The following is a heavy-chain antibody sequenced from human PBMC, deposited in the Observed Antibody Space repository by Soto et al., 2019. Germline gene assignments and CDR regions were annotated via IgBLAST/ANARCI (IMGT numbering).Heavy chain of an antibody. CDR1: GFTFSLSA. CDR3: AKGPEYDILTGCDY. J-gene: IGHJ4*02. CDR2: ISGGGGST. V-gene: IGHV3-23*01. D-gene: IGHD3-9*01. Sequence: DVELLESGGGFVQPGESLRLSCVASGFTFSLSAMSWVRQAPGRGLEWVSSISGGGGSTEYTDSVKGRFTISRDNSKDTVHLQMNSLRAEDTAVYYCAKGPEYDILTGCDYWGQGALVTVSS.